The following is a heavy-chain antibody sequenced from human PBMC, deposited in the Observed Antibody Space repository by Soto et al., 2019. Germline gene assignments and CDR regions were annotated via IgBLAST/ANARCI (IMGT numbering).Heavy chain of an antibody. J-gene: IGHJ4*02. CDR3: ARDPSRCGGDCYHHFDY. CDR1: GYTFTSYY. CDR2: INPSGGST. Sequence: GASVKVSCKASGYTFTSYYMHWVRQAPGQGLEWMGIINPSGGSTSYAQKFQGRVTMTRDTSTSTVYMELSSLRSEDTAVYYCARDPSRCGGDCYHHFDYWGQGTLVTVSS. V-gene: IGHV1-46*01. D-gene: IGHD2-21*02.